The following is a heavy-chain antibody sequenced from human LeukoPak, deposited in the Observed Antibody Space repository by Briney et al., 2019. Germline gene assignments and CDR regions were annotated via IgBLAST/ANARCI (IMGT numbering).Heavy chain of an antibody. CDR3: ARYRTDGIAWFDP. V-gene: IGHV4-34*01. D-gene: IGHD1-26*01. CDR2: INHSGST. CDR1: GGSFSGYY. J-gene: IGHJ5*02. Sequence: SETLSLTCAVYGGSFSGYYWSWIRQPPGKGLEWIGEINHSGSTNYNPSLKSRVTISVDTSKNPFSLKLSSVTAADTAVYYCARYRTDGIAWFDPWGQGTLVTVSS.